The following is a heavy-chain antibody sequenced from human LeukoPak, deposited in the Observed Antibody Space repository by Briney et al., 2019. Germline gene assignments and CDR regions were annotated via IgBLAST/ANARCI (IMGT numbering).Heavy chain of an antibody. CDR1: GGSISSFY. Sequence: NPSETLSLTCTVSGGSISSFYWSWIRQPPGKGLEFIGHIYYSGSTNYNPSLKSRVTISVDTSKNQFSLKLSSVTAADTAVYYCARVVRRGYSSGWLAAFDIWGQGTMVTVSS. CDR2: IYYSGST. J-gene: IGHJ3*02. D-gene: IGHD6-19*01. V-gene: IGHV4-59*13. CDR3: ARVVRRGYSSGWLAAFDI.